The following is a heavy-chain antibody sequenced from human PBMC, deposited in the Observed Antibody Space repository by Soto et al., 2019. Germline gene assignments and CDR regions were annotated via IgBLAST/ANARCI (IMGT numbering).Heavy chain of an antibody. CDR2: INHSGST. J-gene: IGHJ3*02. CDR1: GGTVSGSD. V-gene: IGHV4-34*01. D-gene: IGHD1-26*01. CDR3: ARGVVVGATGAFDI. Sequence: HSESLSISRAACGGTVSGSDWSGIRQPPGKGLEWIGEINHSGSTNYNPSLKSRVTISVDTSKNQFSLKLSSVTAADTAVYYCARGVVVGATGAFDICGQAIMVTVS.